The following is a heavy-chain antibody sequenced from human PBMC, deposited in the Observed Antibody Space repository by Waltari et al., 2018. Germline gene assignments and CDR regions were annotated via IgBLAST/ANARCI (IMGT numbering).Heavy chain of an antibody. Sequence: QVQLVQSGAEVKKPGSSVKVSCKASGGTFRRYAISWVRQTPGQGLEWMGRIIPIFGTANYAQKFQGRVTITADKSTSTAYMELSSLRSEDTAVYYCARGRYCSGGSCNAFDIWGQGTMVTVSS. CDR3: ARGRYCSGGSCNAFDI. D-gene: IGHD2-15*01. V-gene: IGHV1-69*08. CDR1: GGTFRRYA. J-gene: IGHJ3*02. CDR2: IIPIFGTA.